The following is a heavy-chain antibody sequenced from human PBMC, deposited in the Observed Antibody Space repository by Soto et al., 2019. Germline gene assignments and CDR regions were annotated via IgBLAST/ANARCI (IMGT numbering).Heavy chain of an antibody. CDR3: ARRTTGSGWYPMFDT. CDR2: IYHTGSA. Sequence: QVQLQESGPGLVKPSGTLSLTCVVSGASMTSSHWWSWVRQPPGKGLEGIGEIYHTGSANYKPSLESRVTISVDKSKNRFSLILTSVTAADTATYYCARRTTGSGWYPMFDTWGQGALVTVSS. V-gene: IGHV4-4*02. D-gene: IGHD6-19*01. J-gene: IGHJ5*02. CDR1: GASMTSSHW.